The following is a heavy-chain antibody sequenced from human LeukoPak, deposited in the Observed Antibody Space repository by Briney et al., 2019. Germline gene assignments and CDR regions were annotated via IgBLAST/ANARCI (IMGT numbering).Heavy chain of an antibody. J-gene: IGHJ4*02. CDR2: ISGSGDNT. D-gene: IGHD7-27*01. Sequence: GGSLRLSCGASGFIFSDYYMSWIRQAPGKGLEWVSTISGSGDNTYYADSVKGRFTISRDNSKNTLYLQMNSLRVEDTAVYYCARDGDWGRYDHWGQGTLVIVSS. CDR1: GFIFSDYY. V-gene: IGHV3-23*01. CDR3: ARDGDWGRYDH.